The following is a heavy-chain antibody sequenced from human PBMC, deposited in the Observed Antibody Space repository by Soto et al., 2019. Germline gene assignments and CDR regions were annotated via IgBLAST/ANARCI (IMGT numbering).Heavy chain of an antibody. CDR3: AKDSLLVYYFDS. CDR1: GFTFSTYA. V-gene: IGHV3-23*01. Sequence: GGSLRLSCAASGFTFSTYAMSWFRQAPGKGLEWVSTITPSGGTTYYADSVKGRFTISRDNSRSTFFLQMNSLRADDTALYYRAKDSLLVYYFDSWGQGT. D-gene: IGHD2-8*02. CDR2: ITPSGGTT. J-gene: IGHJ4*02.